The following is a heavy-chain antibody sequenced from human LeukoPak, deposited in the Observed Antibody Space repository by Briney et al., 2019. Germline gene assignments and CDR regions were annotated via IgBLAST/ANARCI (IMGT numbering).Heavy chain of an antibody. CDR3: ATLLAQTYAIDI. J-gene: IGHJ3*02. D-gene: IGHD1-26*01. CDR2: ISGSGGST. V-gene: IGHV3-23*01. Sequence: PGGSLRLSCAASGFTFSSYSMNWVRQAPGKGLEWVSAISGSGGSTYYADSVKGRFTISRDNSKNTLYLQMNSLRAEDTAVYYCATLLAQTYAIDIWGQGTMVTVSS. CDR1: GFTFSSYS.